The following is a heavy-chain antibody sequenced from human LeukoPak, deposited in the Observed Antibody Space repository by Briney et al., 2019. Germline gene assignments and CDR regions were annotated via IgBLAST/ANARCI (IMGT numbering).Heavy chain of an antibody. J-gene: IGHJ5*02. Sequence: SETLSLTCIVSGGSISSYYWSWVRQPPGPGLGLVGYIYYTGRTNYNPSLKSRVTISVDTTKNQFSLKLSSVTAAATAVYYCARVGYYASGSYQMTFDPWGQGTLVTVSS. CDR2: IYYTGRT. D-gene: IGHD3-10*01. CDR1: GGSISSYY. V-gene: IGHV4-59*01. CDR3: ARVGYYASGSYQMTFDP.